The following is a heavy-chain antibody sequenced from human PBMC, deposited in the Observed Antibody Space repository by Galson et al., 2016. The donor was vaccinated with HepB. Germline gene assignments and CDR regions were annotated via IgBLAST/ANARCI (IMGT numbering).Heavy chain of an antibody. CDR2: ISGSGDSV. CDR1: GFNLGSYA. CDR3: AKDRTSWSYYGSGRYPLRGMDV. Sequence: SLRLSCAASGFNLGSYALSWVRQAPGKGLEWVSVISGSGDSVHHADSVKGRFTISRDKPKNTVYLQMNSLRAEDTAVYYCAKDRTSWSYYGSGRYPLRGMDVWGQGTTVTVSS. D-gene: IGHD3-10*01. V-gene: IGHV3-23*01. J-gene: IGHJ6*02.